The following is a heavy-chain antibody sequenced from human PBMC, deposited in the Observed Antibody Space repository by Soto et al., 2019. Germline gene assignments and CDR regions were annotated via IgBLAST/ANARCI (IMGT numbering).Heavy chain of an antibody. CDR2: IYYSGST. CDR3: ARVGGPPKELLWFGELWIPQNYYMDV. D-gene: IGHD3-10*01. J-gene: IGHJ6*03. V-gene: IGHV4-31*03. Sequence: SETLSLTCTVSGGSISSGGYYWSWIRQHPGKGLEWIGYIYYSGSTYYNPSLKSRVTISVDTSKNQFSLKLSSVTAADTAVYYCARVGGPPKELLWFGELWIPQNYYMDVWGKGTTVTVSS. CDR1: GGSISSGGYY.